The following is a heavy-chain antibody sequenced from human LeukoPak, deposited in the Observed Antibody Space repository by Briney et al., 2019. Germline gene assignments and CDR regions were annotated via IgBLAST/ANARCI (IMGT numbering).Heavy chain of an antibody. D-gene: IGHD6-19*01. V-gene: IGHV3-11*06. CDR3: ATKVAGTSHFSY. CDR2: ISGSGSHT. Sequence: NPGGSLRLSCIDSDFSFRDYYMSWIRQAPGKGLEWVSYISGSGSHTLYADSVKGRFTISRDNAKNSLYLQMNSLRAEDTAVYYCATKVAGTSHFSYWGQGTLVTVSS. CDR1: DFSFRDYY. J-gene: IGHJ4*02.